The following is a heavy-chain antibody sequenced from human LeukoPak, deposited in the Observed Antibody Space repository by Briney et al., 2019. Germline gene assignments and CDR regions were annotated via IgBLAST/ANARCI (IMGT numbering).Heavy chain of an antibody. V-gene: IGHV3-23*01. CDR1: GFTFSNYA. CDR2: ISDSGDST. Sequence: GGSLRHSCAASGFTFSNYAMSWVRQAPGKGLEWVSGISDSGDSTYYADSVKGRFTISRDNSKNTLYLQMNSLRAEDTAIYYCAKTKIVATFFDYWGQGTLVTVSS. CDR3: AKTKIVATFFDY. J-gene: IGHJ4*02. D-gene: IGHD5-12*01.